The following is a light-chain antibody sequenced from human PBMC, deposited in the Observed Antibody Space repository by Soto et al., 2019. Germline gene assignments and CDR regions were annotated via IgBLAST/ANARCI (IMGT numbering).Light chain of an antibody. CDR1: SSDVGVYNY. CDR3: SSYAGSNNVV. Sequence: QSALTQPPSAFGSPGQSVTISCTGTSSDVGVYNYVSWYQQHPGKAPKLLIYEVSKRPSGVPDRFSGSKSGNTASLTVSGLQAEDEADFYCSSYAGSNNVVFGGGTKVTVL. J-gene: IGLJ2*01. V-gene: IGLV2-8*01. CDR2: EVS.